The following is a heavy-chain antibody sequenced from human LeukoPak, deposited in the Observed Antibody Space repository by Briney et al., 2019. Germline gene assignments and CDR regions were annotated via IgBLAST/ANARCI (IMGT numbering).Heavy chain of an antibody. CDR2: ISGNGGST. CDR3: AKGGRLSKDASDM. J-gene: IGHJ3*02. CDR1: GFTFSSYA. D-gene: IGHD3-10*01. Sequence: GGSLRLSCAAAGFTFSSYAMSWARQAPGKGLEWVPTISGNGGSTYYADSVKGRFTISRDNSKNTLYLQMNSLRTEDTAIYYCAKGGRLSKDASDMWGQGTMVTVSS. V-gene: IGHV3-23*01.